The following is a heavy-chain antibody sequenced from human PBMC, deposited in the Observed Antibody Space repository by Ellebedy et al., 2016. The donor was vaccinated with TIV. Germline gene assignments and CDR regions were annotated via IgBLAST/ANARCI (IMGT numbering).Heavy chain of an antibody. V-gene: IGHV4-59*01. D-gene: IGHD3-9*01. J-gene: IGHJ4*02. CDR3: ARTRLFCFDY. CDR2: IYYSGST. Sequence: MPSETLSLTCTVSGGSISSYYWSWIRQPPGKGLEWIGYIYYSGSTNYNPSLKSRVTISVDTSKNQFSLKLSSVTAADTAVYYCARTRLFCFDYWGQGTLVTVSS. CDR1: GGSISSYY.